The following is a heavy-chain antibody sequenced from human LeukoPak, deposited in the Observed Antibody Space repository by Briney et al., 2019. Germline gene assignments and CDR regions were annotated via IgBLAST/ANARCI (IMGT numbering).Heavy chain of an antibody. CDR2: IYYTGST. CDR1: GGSVSSNY. J-gene: IGHJ5*02. Sequence: PSETLSLTCSVSGGSVSSNYWSWIRQAPGKGLEWIGYIYYTGSTNYYPSLKSRVTISVDTSKNQFSLKLCSVTAADTAVYYCARETRGFDPWGQGTLVTVSS. V-gene: IGHV4-59*02. CDR3: ARETRGFDP. D-gene: IGHD3-10*01.